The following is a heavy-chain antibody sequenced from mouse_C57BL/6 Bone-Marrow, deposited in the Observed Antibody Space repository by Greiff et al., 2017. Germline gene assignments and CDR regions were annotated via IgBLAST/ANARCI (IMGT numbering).Heavy chain of an antibody. Sequence: QVQLQQSGAELVKPGASVKMSCKASGYTFTTYPLEWMKQNHGKSLEWIGNFHPYNDDTKYNEKFKGKATLTVEKSSSTVYLELSRVTSDDSAVYYCARRDDGYWYFDVWGTGTTVTVSS. CDR2: FHPYNDDT. D-gene: IGHD2-3*01. CDR3: ARRDDGYWYFDV. CDR1: GYTFTTYP. J-gene: IGHJ1*03. V-gene: IGHV1-47*01.